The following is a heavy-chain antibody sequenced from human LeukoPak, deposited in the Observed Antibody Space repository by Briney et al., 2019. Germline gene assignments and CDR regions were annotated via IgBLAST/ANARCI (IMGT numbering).Heavy chain of an antibody. J-gene: IGHJ3*01. V-gene: IGHV4-59*01. CDR3: ARVVTSSYHDAFDV. CDR1: GDSISAYY. Sequence: SETLSLTCTVSGDSISAYYWSWIRQPPGKGLEWIGYIYYSGSTNYNPSLKGRVAILVDTSKNHLSLKLSSVTAADTAVYYCARVVTSSYHDAFDVWGQGTMVTVSS. CDR2: IYYSGST. D-gene: IGHD6-6*01.